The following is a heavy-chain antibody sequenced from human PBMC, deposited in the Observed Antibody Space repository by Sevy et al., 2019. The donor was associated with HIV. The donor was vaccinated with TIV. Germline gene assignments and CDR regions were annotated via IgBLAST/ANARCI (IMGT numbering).Heavy chain of an antibody. CDR2: MNPNSGNA. D-gene: IGHD1-20*01. CDR3: ARVYNWNDFDY. Sequence: ASVKVSCKASGYTFTSYDINWVRQATGQGLEWMGWMNPNSGNAGYAQKFQGRVTMTRNTSISTAYMELSSLRSEDTAVFYCARVYNWNDFDYWGQGTLVTVSS. CDR1: GYTFTSYD. J-gene: IGHJ4*02. V-gene: IGHV1-8*01.